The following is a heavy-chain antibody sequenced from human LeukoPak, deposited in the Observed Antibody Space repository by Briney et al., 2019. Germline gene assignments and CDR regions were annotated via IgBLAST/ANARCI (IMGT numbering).Heavy chain of an antibody. J-gene: IGHJ5*02. V-gene: IGHV3-21*01. CDR3: ARDPRANTAAAGWFDP. CDR2: ISRSGTYT. D-gene: IGHD6-13*01. CDR1: GFTLSVYT. Sequence: GSLRLSCAASGFTLSVYTMNWVRQAPGTGLEWVSSISRSGTYTFYADPVKGRFTISRDSAENSLFLQMNSLRAEDTAVYYCARDPRANTAAAGWFDPWGQGALVIVSS.